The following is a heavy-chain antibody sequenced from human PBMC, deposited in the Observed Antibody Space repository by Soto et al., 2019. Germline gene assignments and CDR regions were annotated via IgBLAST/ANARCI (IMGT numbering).Heavy chain of an antibody. Sequence: PGGSLRRSCVAYGFTVSNYWMNWVRQAPGKGLEWVANIKEDGSEKYYVDSVKGRLTISRDNAKNSLYLQMNSLRADDTAVYYCASPSLGTARDYWGQGT. D-gene: IGHD5-18*01. V-gene: IGHV3-7*01. J-gene: IGHJ4*02. CDR3: ASPSLGTARDY. CDR2: IKEDGSEK. CDR1: GFTVSNYW.